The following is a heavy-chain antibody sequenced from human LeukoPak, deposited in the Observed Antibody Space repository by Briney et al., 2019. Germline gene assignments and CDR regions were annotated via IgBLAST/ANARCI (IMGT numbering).Heavy chain of an antibody. D-gene: IGHD6-19*01. J-gene: IGHJ4*02. CDR1: GGSFSGYY. Sequence: SETLSLTCAVYGGSFSGYYWSWIRQPPGKGLEWIGEINHSGSTNYNPSLKSRVTISVDTSKNQFSLKLSSVTAADTAVYYCARAFGAGTRRYFDYWAREPWSPSPQ. CDR3: ARAFGAGTRRYFDY. CDR2: INHSGST. V-gene: IGHV4-34*01.